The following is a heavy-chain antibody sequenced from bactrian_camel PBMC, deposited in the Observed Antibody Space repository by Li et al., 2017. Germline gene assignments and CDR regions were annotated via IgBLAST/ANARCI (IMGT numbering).Heavy chain of an antibody. CDR1: GFANLNHY. Sequence: HVQLVESGGGLVQAGGSLRLSCALSGFANLNHYMTWVRQPPGKGLQWVSSLYTGAGSTYYADSVKGRFTISQDNAKNTLYLQMNSLKPEDTAMYYCAADLPWYDGVCTYKYMGQGTQVTVS. J-gene: IGHJ4*01. D-gene: IGHD1*01. V-gene: IGHV3-2*01. CDR2: LYTGAGST.